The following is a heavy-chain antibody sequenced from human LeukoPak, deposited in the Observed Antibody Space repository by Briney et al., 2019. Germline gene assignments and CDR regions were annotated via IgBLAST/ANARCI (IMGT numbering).Heavy chain of an antibody. CDR3: ARDRSSSGWYLDS. V-gene: IGHV3-30*04. J-gene: IGHJ4*02. CDR1: GFTFSTYA. D-gene: IGHD6-19*01. CDR2: ISYDGSNK. Sequence: GRSLRLSCAASGFTFSTYAMHWVRQAPGKGLEWVAVISYDGSNKYSADSVKGRFTLSRDNSKNTLYLQMNSLRAEDTSVYHYARDRSSSGWYLDSWGQGTLVTVSS.